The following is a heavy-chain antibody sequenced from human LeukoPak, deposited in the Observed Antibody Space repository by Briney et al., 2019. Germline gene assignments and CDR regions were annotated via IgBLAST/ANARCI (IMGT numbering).Heavy chain of an antibody. CDR1: GFTFSSYG. CDR2: ISYDGSNK. V-gene: IGHV3-30*03. D-gene: IGHD3-16*01. J-gene: IGHJ1*01. Sequence: GGSLRLSCAASGFTFSSYGMHWVRQAPGKGLEWVAVISYDGSNKYYADSVKGRFTISRDNSKNTLYLQMNSLRAEDTAVYYCAREGGPGQYFQHWGQGTLVTVSS. CDR3: AREGGPGQYFQH.